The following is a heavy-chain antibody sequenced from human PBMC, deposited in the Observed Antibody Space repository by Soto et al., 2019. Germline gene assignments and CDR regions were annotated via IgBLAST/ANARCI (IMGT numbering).Heavy chain of an antibody. J-gene: IGHJ4*02. D-gene: IGHD3-22*01. CDR1: GGTFRSYG. V-gene: IGHV1-69*01. CDR3: ARDYYDSSGSPGY. Sequence: QVQLVQSGAEVKKPGSSVKVSCEAAGGTFRSYGITWVRQAPGQGLEWMGGIIPIFGTTNYAQKFQGRVTITEDESTNIVYMELSSLRSEDTAVYYCARDYYDSSGSPGYWGQGTLVTVSS. CDR2: IIPIFGTT.